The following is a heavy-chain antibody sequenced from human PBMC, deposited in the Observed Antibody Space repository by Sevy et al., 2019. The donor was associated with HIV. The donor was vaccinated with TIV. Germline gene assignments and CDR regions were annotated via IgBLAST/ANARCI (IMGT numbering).Heavy chain of an antibody. CDR1: GYTFTSYD. CDR2: MNPNSGNT. Sequence: ASVKVSCKASGYTFTSYDINWVRQATGQGLEWMGWMNPNSGNTGYAQKFQGRDTMTRNTSISTAYMELSSLRSEDTAVYYCARLKGNYDILTGYYLSRDAFDIWGQGTMVTVSS. J-gene: IGHJ3*02. CDR3: ARLKGNYDILTGYYLSRDAFDI. D-gene: IGHD3-9*01. V-gene: IGHV1-8*01.